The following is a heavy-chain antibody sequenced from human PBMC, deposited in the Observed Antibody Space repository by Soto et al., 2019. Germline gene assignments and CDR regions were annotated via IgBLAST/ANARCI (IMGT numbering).Heavy chain of an antibody. V-gene: IGHV3-23*01. CDR2: ISGSGGST. Sequence: EVQLLESGGGLVQPGGSLRLSCAASGFTFSSYAMSWVRQAPGKGLEWVSAISGSGGSTYYADSVKGRFTISRDNSKNTLYLQMNSLRAEDTAVYYCAKGRGKNIVLMVYAEAIDYWGQGTLVTVSS. D-gene: IGHD2-8*01. CDR3: AKGRGKNIVLMVYAEAIDY. CDR1: GFTFSSYA. J-gene: IGHJ4*02.